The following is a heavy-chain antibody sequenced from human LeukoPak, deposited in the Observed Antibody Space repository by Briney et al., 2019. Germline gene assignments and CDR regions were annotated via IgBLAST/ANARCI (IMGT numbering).Heavy chain of an antibody. Sequence: ASVKLSCKASGYTFTSYDINWVRQATGQGLEWMGWMNPNSGNTGYAQKFQGRVTMTRNTSISTAYMEMSSMRSEDTVVYYCASGEGKKRRNWFDPWGQGTLVTVSS. CDR3: ASGEGKKRRNWFDP. V-gene: IGHV1-8*01. CDR1: GYTFTSYD. CDR2: MNPNSGNT. J-gene: IGHJ5*02.